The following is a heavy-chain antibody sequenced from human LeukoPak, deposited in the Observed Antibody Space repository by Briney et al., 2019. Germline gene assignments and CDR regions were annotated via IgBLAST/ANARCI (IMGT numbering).Heavy chain of an antibody. J-gene: IGHJ4*02. CDR1: GGSISSSSYY. CDR2: IYHSGST. CDR3: ARPATAYCGGDCYFDY. V-gene: IGHV4-39*07. Sequence: SETLSLTCTVSGGSISSSSYYWGWIRQPPGKGLEWIGSIYHSGSTYYNPSLKSRVTISVDTSKNQFSLKLSSVTAADTAVYYCARPATAYCGGDCYFDYWGQGTLVTVSS. D-gene: IGHD2-21*02.